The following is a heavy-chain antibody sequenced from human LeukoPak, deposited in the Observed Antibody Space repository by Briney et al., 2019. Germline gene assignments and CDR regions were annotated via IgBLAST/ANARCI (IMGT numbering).Heavy chain of an antibody. V-gene: IGHV1-2*02. D-gene: IGHD3-3*01. CDR1: GYTFTGYY. Sequence: ASVKVSCKASGYTFTGYYMYWVRQAPGQGLEWMGWINPNSGAIHYAQKFQGRVTMTRDTSIRTAYMELSRLTSDDTAVYYCARAIYYYYYMDLWGKGTTVTISS. CDR2: INPNSGAI. J-gene: IGHJ6*03. CDR3: ARAIYYYYYMDL.